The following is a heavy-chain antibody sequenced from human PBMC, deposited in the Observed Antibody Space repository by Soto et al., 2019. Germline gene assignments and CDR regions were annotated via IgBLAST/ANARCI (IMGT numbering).Heavy chain of an antibody. CDR3: ARAGNTYYYGSGSYYRYGMDV. V-gene: IGHV1-69*13. CDR2: IIPIFGTA. Sequence: SVKVSCKASGGTFSSYAISWVRQSPGQGLEWMGGIIPIFGTANYAQKFQGRVTITADESTSTAYMELSSLRSEDTAVYYCARAGNTYYYGSGSYYRYGMDVWGQGTTVTVSS. CDR1: GGTFSSYA. J-gene: IGHJ6*02. D-gene: IGHD3-10*01.